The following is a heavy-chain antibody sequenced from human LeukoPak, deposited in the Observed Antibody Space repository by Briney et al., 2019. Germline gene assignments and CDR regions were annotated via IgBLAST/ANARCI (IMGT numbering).Heavy chain of an antibody. CDR1: RFTFSTYS. CDR3: AKDKTPSGWSYYFDY. Sequence: PGGSLRLSCAASRFTFSTYSMNWVRQAPGKGLEWVSFISTSSSYIYYADSVKGRFTISRDNAKNSLYLQMNSLRAEDTALYYCAKDKTPSGWSYYFDYWGQGTLVTVSS. V-gene: IGHV3-21*04. CDR2: ISTSSSYI. D-gene: IGHD6-19*01. J-gene: IGHJ4*02.